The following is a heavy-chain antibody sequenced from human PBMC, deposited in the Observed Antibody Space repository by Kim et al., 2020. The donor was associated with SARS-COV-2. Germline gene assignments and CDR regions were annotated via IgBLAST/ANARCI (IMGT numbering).Heavy chain of an antibody. CDR2: ISYDGSNK. J-gene: IGHJ6*02. D-gene: IGHD6-13*01. V-gene: IGHV3-30-3*01. CDR3: ARGSSSYRHYYYYGMDV. Sequence: GGSLRLSCAASGFTFSSYAMHWVRQAPGKGLEWVAVISYDGSNKYYADSVKGRFTISRDNSKNTLYLQMNSLRAEDTAVYYCARGSSSYRHYYYYGMDVWGQGTTVTVSS. CDR1: GFTFSSYA.